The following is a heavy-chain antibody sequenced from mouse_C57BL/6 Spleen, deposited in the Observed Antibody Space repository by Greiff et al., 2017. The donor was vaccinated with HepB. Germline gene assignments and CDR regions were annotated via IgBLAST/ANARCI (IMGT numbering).Heavy chain of an antibody. Sequence: EVQLVESGPELVKPGASVKIPCKASGYTFTDYNMDWVKQSHGKSLEWIGDINPNNGGTIYNQKFKGKATLTVDKSSSTAYMELRILTSEDTAVYYCSRERVYGNYGFAYWGQGTLVTVSA. V-gene: IGHV1-18*01. CDR3: SRERVYGNYGFAY. CDR1: GYTFTDYN. J-gene: IGHJ3*01. D-gene: IGHD2-1*01. CDR2: INPNNGGT.